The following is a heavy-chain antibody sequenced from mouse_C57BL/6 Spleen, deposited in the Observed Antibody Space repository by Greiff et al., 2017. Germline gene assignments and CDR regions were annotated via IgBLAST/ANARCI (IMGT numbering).Heavy chain of an antibody. J-gene: IGHJ3*01. Sequence: HVQLQQSGAELVKPGASVKISCKASGYAFSSYWMNWVKQRPGKGLEWIGQIYPGDGDTNYKGKFKGKATLTADKYSSTAYMQLSSLTSEDSAVDFWAREYGSSYVVFAYWGQGTLVTVSA. CDR3: AREYGSSYVVFAY. D-gene: IGHD1-1*01. CDR1: GYAFSSYW. V-gene: IGHV1-80*01. CDR2: IYPGDGDT.